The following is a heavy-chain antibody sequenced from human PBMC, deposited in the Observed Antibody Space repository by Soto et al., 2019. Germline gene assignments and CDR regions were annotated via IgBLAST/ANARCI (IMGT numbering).Heavy chain of an antibody. V-gene: IGHV4-30-4*01. D-gene: IGHD3-10*01. CDR2: IYYSGST. Sequence: PSETLSLTCTVSGGSISSGDYYWSWIRQPPGKGLEWIGYIYYSGSTYYNPSLKSRFTISVDTSKNHFSLKLSSVTAADTAVYYCARVGGFGATTIDYWGQGTLVTVSS. J-gene: IGHJ4*02. CDR1: GGSISSGDYY. CDR3: ARVGGFGATTIDY.